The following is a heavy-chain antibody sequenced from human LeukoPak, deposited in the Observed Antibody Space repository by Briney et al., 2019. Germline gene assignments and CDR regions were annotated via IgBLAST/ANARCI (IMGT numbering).Heavy chain of an antibody. J-gene: IGHJ3*02. CDR3: ARRFEDTVVVPADDASDI. CDR1: GFTFSSYS. CDR2: ISSSSSYI. V-gene: IGHV3-21*01. Sequence: GGSLRLSCAASGFTFSSYSMNWVRQAPGKGLEWVSSISSSSSYIYYADSVKGRFTISRDNAKNSLYLQMNSLRAEDTAVYHCARRFEDTVVVPADDASDIWGQGTMVTVSS. D-gene: IGHD2-2*01.